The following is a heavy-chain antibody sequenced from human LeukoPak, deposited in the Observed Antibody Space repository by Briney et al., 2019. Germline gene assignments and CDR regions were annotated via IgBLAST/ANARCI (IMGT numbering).Heavy chain of an antibody. CDR1: GFTFSGYS. J-gene: IGHJ4*02. V-gene: IGHV3-21*01. D-gene: IGHD3-22*01. CDR3: AKTYYDRSGYYYEAYYFDY. Sequence: GGSLRLSCAASGFTFSGYSMNWVRQAPGKGLEWVSSISSSSSYIYYADSVKGRFAISRDNAKNSLYLQMNSLRAEDTAVYYCAKTYYDRSGYYYEAYYFDYWGQGTLVTVSS. CDR2: ISSSSSYI.